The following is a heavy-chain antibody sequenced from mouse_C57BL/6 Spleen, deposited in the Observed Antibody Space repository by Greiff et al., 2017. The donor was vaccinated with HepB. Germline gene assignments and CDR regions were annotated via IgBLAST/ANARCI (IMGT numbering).Heavy chain of an antibody. V-gene: IGHV1-22*01. CDR2: INPNNGGT. J-gene: IGHJ3*01. Sequence: EVQLQQSGPELVKPGASVKMSCKASGYTFTDYNMHWVKQSHGKSLEWIGYINPNNGGTKYNEKFKSKATLTVDKPSSTAYMQLSSLTSEDSAVYYCARSGFGNYAWFAYWGQGTLVTVSA. D-gene: IGHD2-1*01. CDR3: ARSGFGNYAWFAY. CDR1: GYTFTDYN.